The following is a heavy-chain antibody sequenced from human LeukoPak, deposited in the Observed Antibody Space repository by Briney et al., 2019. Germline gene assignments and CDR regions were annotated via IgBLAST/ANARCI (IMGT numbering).Heavy chain of an antibody. Sequence: ASVKVSCKASGYTFTGYYMHWVRQAPGQGLEWMGWINPNSGGTNYAQKFQGRVTMTRDTSISTAYMELSRLRSDDTAVYYCATAETPPWIQVWLQSYGMDVWGQGTTVTVSS. J-gene: IGHJ6*02. CDR2: INPNSGGT. V-gene: IGHV1-2*02. CDR1: GYTFTGYY. CDR3: ATAETPPWIQVWLQSYGMDV. D-gene: IGHD5-18*01.